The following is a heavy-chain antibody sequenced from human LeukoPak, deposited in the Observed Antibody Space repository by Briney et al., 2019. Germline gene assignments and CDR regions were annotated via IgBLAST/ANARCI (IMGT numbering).Heavy chain of an antibody. CDR2: IYYSGSN. J-gene: IGHJ6*03. CDR3: ARAPRARPVYYTCYYMDV. Sequence: PSESLSLTCTVSAVSISSYYWSCVRQPPGEGLEWSVYIYYSGSNNNNPSLDSRAIISVDTSKKESSLKLSSVTAADPAVYYCARAPRARPVYYTCYYMDVWGKGTTVTVSS. D-gene: IGHD6-6*01. CDR1: AVSISSYY. V-gene: IGHV4-59*01.